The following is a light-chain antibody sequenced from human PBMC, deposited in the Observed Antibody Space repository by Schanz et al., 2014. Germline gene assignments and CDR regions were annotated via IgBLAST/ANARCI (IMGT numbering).Light chain of an antibody. Sequence: QSALTQPASVSGSPGQSITISCTGTSSDVGVYNYVSWYQQLPGKAPKLMIYDASNRPSGVSNRFSGSKSGNTASLTISGLQAEDEADYYCSSYTTSSTRVFGGGTKLTVL. CDR2: DAS. CDR3: SSYTTSSTRV. J-gene: IGLJ3*02. V-gene: IGLV2-14*03. CDR1: SSDVGVYNY.